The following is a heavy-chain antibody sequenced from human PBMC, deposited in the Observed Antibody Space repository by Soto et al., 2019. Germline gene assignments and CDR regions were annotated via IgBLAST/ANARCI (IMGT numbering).Heavy chain of an antibody. CDR1: GGSISSGDYY. D-gene: IGHD3-9*01. CDR2: IYYSGST. V-gene: IGHV4-30-4*01. Sequence: SETLSLTCTVSGGSISSGDYYWSWIRQPPGKGLEWIGYIYYSGSTYYNPSLKSRVTISVDTSKNQFSLKLSSVTAADTAVYYCARDNYDILTGSWRGLDYWGQGTLVTSPQ. J-gene: IGHJ4*02. CDR3: ARDNYDILTGSWRGLDY.